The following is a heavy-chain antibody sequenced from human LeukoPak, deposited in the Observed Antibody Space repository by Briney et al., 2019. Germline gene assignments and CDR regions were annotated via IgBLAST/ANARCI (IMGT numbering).Heavy chain of an antibody. Sequence: ASVKVSCKASGGTFSSYAISWVRQAPGQGLEWMGGIIPIFGTANYAQKFQGRVTITADKSTSTAYMELSGLRSEDTAVYYCARKSVYDSSNFDYWGQGTLVTVSS. J-gene: IGHJ4*02. V-gene: IGHV1-69*06. CDR2: IIPIFGTA. D-gene: IGHD3-22*01. CDR3: ARKSVYDSSNFDY. CDR1: GGTFSSYA.